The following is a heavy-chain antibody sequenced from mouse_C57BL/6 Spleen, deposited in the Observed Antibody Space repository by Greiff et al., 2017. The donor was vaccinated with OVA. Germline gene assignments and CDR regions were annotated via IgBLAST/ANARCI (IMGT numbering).Heavy chain of an antibody. CDR2: INPSSGYT. CDR3: ARGDYDGGAWFAY. D-gene: IGHD2-4*01. CDR1: GYTFTSYW. V-gene: IGHV1-7*01. J-gene: IGHJ3*01. Sequence: QVHVKQSGAELAKPGASVKLSCKASGYTFTSYWMPWVKQRPGQGLEWIGYINPSSGYTKYTQKFKDKATLTADKSSSTAYMQLSSLTYEDSAVYYCARGDYDGGAWFAYWGQGTLVTVSA.